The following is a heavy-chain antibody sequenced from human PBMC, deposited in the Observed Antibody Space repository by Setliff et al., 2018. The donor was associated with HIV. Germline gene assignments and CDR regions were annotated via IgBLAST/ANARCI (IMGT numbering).Heavy chain of an antibody. CDR1: GYTFTSND. CDR2: MNPNSGNT. D-gene: IGHD2-2*01. J-gene: IGHJ5*02. Sequence: ASVKVSCKASGYTFTSNDINWVRQATGQGLEWMGWMNPNSGNTGYAQKFQGRVTMTEDTSTDTAYMELTSLRSEDTAMYYCAPVSSGWFDPWGQGTLVTVSS. V-gene: IGHV1-8*01. CDR3: APVSSGWFDP.